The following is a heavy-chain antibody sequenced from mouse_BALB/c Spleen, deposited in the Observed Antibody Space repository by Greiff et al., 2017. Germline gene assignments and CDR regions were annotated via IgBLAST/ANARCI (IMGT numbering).Heavy chain of an antibody. CDR2: IYPGGGYT. V-gene: IGHV1-63*02. D-gene: IGHD1-1*01. Sequence: QVQLQQSGAELVRPGTSVKMSCKAAGYTFTNYWIGWVKQRPGHGLEWIGDIYPGGGYTNYNEKFKGKATLTADTSSSTAYMQLSSLTSEDSAIYYSSRSYYGSRCEGLAYWGQGTLVTVSA. CDR3: SRSYYGSRCEGLAY. CDR1: GYTFTNYW. J-gene: IGHJ3*01.